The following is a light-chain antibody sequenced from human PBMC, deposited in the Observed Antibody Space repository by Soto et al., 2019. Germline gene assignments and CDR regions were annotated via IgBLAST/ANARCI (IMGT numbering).Light chain of an antibody. CDR3: QQRAGSST. CDR2: DAS. J-gene: IGKJ5*01. Sequence: ALTQSPGTLSSSPGERATLSCRASQAVSSNYLAWYQQKPGQAPRLLIYDASRRVTGIPARFSGSGSGTDFTLTLSSLEPEDFAVYYCQQRAGSSTFGQGTRLEI. CDR1: QAVSSNY. V-gene: IGKV3D-20*02.